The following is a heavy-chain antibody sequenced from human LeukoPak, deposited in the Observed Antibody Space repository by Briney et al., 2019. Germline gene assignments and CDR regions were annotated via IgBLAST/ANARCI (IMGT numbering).Heavy chain of an antibody. CDR3: ARRVSSAIDW. Sequence: GGSLRLSCAASDFSFSTYWMNWVRQAPGKGLEWVANINGDGRDTYYVGSVRGRFTISRDNADNSLYLQMNSLRGDDTAVYYCARRVSSAIDWWGQGTLVTVSS. CDR1: DFSFSTYW. J-gene: IGHJ4*02. D-gene: IGHD3-22*01. V-gene: IGHV3-7*01. CDR2: INGDGRDT.